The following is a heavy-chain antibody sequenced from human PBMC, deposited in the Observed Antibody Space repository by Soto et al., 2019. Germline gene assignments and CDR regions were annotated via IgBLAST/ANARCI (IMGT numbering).Heavy chain of an antibody. J-gene: IGHJ6*03. CDR1: GYSFITYD. Sequence: ASVKVSCKASGYSFITYDINWVRQAAGQGLEWMGWMNPTSGRTGCAQKFQGRLTMTRDTSRSTAYMELSSLRSEDTAVYYCARAGTLLWFGELLDGYYYYMDVWGKGTTVTVSS. CDR2: MNPTSGRT. V-gene: IGHV1-8*01. D-gene: IGHD3-10*01. CDR3: ARAGTLLWFGELLDGYYYYMDV.